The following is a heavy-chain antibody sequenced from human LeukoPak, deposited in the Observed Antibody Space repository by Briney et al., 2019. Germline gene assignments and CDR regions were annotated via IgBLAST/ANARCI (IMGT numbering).Heavy chain of an antibody. D-gene: IGHD3-10*01. CDR3: ARDNSYGAGSGFDY. CDR1: GGSISSYY. CDR2: IYYSGST. J-gene: IGHJ4*02. V-gene: IGHV4-59*01. Sequence: SETLSLTCTVSGGSISSYYWSWIRQPPGKGLEWIGYIYYSGSTNYNPSLKSRVTISVDTCKNQFSLKLSSVTAADTAVYYCARDNSYGAGSGFDYWGQGTLVTVSS.